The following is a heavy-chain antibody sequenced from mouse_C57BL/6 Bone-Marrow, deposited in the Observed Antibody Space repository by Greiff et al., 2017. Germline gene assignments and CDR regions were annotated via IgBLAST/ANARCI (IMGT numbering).Heavy chain of an antibody. Sequence: EVHLVESGGGLVQPGESLKLSCAASGFTFSDYGMAWVRQAPRKGPEWVAFISNLAYSIYYADTVTGRFTISRENAKNTLYLEMSSLRSEDTAMYYCARRAYGSIWYFDVWGTGTTVTVSS. CDR1: GFTFSDYG. D-gene: IGHD1-1*01. CDR3: ARRAYGSIWYFDV. V-gene: IGHV5-15*04. J-gene: IGHJ1*03. CDR2: ISNLAYSI.